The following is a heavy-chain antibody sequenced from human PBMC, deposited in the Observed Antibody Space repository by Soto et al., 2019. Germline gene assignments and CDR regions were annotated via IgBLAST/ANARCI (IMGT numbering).Heavy chain of an antibody. V-gene: IGHV3-30-3*01. J-gene: IGHJ6*02. CDR2: ISYDGSNK. CDR3: ARDISDIVVVPAATDGTGNMDV. Sequence: ESGGGVVQPGRSLRLSCAASGFTFSSYAMHWVRQAPGKGLEWVAVISYDGSNKYYADSVKGRFTISRDNSKNTLYLQMNSLRAEDTAVYYCARDISDIVVVPAATDGTGNMDVWGQGTTVTVSS. CDR1: GFTFSSYA. D-gene: IGHD2-2*01.